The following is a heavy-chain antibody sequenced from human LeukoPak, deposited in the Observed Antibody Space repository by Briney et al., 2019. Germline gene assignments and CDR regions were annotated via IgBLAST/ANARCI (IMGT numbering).Heavy chain of an antibody. D-gene: IGHD3-9*01. CDR2: IYTSGST. CDR3: ARVRFDPDYYMDV. V-gene: IGHV4-4*07. CDR1: GGSIRCYY. Sequence: SETLSLTCTVSGGSIRCYYWSWIRQRAGKGLEWIGRIYTSGSTNYKPSLKSRVTMSVDTPKNQFSLKLSSVTAADTAVYYCARVRFDPDYYMDVWGEGTTVTISS. J-gene: IGHJ6*03.